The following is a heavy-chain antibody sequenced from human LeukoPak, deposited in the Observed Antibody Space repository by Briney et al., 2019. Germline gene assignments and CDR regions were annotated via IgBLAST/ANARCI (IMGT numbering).Heavy chain of an antibody. D-gene: IGHD3-10*01. V-gene: IGHV1-8*03. CDR2: MNPNSGNT. J-gene: IGHJ4*02. CDR1: GYTFTSYD. Sequence: ASVKVSCKASGYTFTSYDINWVRQATGQGLEWMGWMNPNSGNTGYAQKFQGRVTITRNTPISTAYMELSSLRSEDTAVYYCVRGLAYYGSGSFFDYWGQGTLVTVSS. CDR3: VRGLAYYGSGSFFDY.